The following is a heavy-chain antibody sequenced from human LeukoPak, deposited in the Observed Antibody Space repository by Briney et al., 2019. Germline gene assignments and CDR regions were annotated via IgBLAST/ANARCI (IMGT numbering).Heavy chain of an antibody. CDR1: GGSFSGYY. CDR2: INHSGST. Sequence: SSETLSLTCAVYGGSFSGYYWSWIRQPPGKGLEWIGEINHSGSTNYNPSLKSRVTISVDTSKNQFSLKLSSVTAADTAVYYCARVRRPGRDMDVWGKGTTATVSS. J-gene: IGHJ6*03. D-gene: IGHD1-26*01. V-gene: IGHV4-34*01. CDR3: ARVRRPGRDMDV.